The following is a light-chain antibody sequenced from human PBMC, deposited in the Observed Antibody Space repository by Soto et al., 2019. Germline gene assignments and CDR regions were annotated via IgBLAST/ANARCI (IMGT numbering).Light chain of an antibody. CDR3: SSYAGSNNLV. V-gene: IGLV2-8*01. Sequence: QSALTQPPSASGSPGQSVTISCTGTRSDVGGYNYVSWYQQHPGKAPKLMIYKVSKRPSGVPDRFSGSKSGNTASLTVSGLQAEDEADYYCSSYAGSNNLVFGGGTKLTVL. CDR1: RSDVGGYNY. CDR2: KVS. J-gene: IGLJ2*01.